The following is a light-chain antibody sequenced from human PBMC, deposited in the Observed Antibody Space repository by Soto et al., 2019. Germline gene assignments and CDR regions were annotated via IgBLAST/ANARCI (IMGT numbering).Light chain of an antibody. J-gene: IGKJ1*01. Sequence: DIQMTQSPSSLSASVRDRVTITYRASQSISSYLNWYQQKPGKAPKLLIYAASSLQSGVPSRFSGSGSGTDFTLTVSSLQPEDFATYFCQQSYSTPRTFGQGTKVEVK. CDR3: QQSYSTPRT. CDR1: QSISSY. V-gene: IGKV1-39*01. CDR2: AAS.